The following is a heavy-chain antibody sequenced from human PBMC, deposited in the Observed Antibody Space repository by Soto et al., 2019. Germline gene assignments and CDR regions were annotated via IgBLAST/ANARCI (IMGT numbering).Heavy chain of an antibody. J-gene: IGHJ3*02. CDR2: ISAYNGNT. D-gene: IGHD6-6*01. CDR3: ARDCGIAARVAFDI. Sequence: SVKVSCKASAYTFTSYGISWVRQAPGQGLEWMGWISAYNGNTNYAQKLQGRVTMTTDTSTSTAYMELRSLRSDDTAVYYCARDCGIAARVAFDIWGQGTMVTVSS. V-gene: IGHV1-18*04. CDR1: AYTFTSYG.